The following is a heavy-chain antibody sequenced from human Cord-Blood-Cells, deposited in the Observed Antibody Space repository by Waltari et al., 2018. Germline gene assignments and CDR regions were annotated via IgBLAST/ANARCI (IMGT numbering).Heavy chain of an antibody. CDR3: ARDIGGMVAATPHLLDAFDI. J-gene: IGHJ3*02. CDR2: IIPIFGTA. V-gene: IGHV1-69*01. Sequence: QVQLVQSGAEVKKPGSSVKVSCTAPGGTSSSSAISWVRPAPGQVLEWMGGIIPIFGTANYAQKFQGRVTITADESTSTAYMELSSLRSEDTAVYYCARDIGGMVAATPHLLDAFDIWGQGTMVTVSS. CDR1: GGTSSSSA. D-gene: IGHD2-15*01.